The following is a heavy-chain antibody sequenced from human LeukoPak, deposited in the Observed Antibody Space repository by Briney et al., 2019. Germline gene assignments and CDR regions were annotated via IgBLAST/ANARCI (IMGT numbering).Heavy chain of an antibody. J-gene: IGHJ6*03. D-gene: IGHD3-9*01. CDR1: GGTFSSYA. CDR3: ARSYFDWPHYMDV. V-gene: IGHV1-69*06. CDR2: IIPIFGTA. Sequence: SVKVSCKASGGTFSSYAISWVRQAPGQGLEWMGGIIPIFGTANYAQKFQGRVTITADKSTSTAYMELSSLRSEDTAVYYCARSYFDWPHYMDVWGKGTTVTVSS.